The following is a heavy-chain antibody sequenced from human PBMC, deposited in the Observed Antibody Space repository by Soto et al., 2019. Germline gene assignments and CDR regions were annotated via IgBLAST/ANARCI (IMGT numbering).Heavy chain of an antibody. CDR3: ARSNPYYDILTGYHDNWFDP. CDR2: INPNSGGT. V-gene: IGHV1-2*04. Sequence: QVQLVQSGAEVKKPGASVKVSCKASGYTFTGYYMHWVRQAPGQGLEWMGWINPNSGGTNYAQKFQGWVTMTRDTSISTAYMELSRLRSDDTAVYYCARSNPYYDILTGYHDNWFDPWGQGTLVTVSS. J-gene: IGHJ5*02. CDR1: GYTFTGYY. D-gene: IGHD3-9*01.